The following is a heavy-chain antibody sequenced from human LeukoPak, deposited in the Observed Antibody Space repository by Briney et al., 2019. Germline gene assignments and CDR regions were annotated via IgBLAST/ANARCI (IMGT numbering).Heavy chain of an antibody. CDR1: GYTFTSYG. J-gene: IGHJ4*02. CDR3: ARLGYCSSTSCYTKDY. V-gene: IGHV1-18*01. CDR2: ISACNGNT. D-gene: IGHD2-2*02. Sequence: ASVKVSCKASGYTFTSYGISWVRQAPGQGLEWMGWISACNGNTNYAQKLQGRVTMTTDTSTSTAYMELRSLRSDDTAVYYCARLGYCSSTSCYTKDYWGQGTLVTVSS.